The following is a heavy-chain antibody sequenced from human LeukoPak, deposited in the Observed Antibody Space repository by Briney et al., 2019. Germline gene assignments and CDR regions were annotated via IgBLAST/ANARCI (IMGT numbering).Heavy chain of an antibody. Sequence: GGSLRLSCAASGFIFSSYSMTWVRQPPGKGLEWVSGISGSGSIIYYADSVKGRFTISRDNSKNTLYLQMNSLRAEDTAVFYCAREGVRGGYFDYWGQGTLVTVSS. CDR3: AREGVRGGYFDY. V-gene: IGHV3-23*01. J-gene: IGHJ4*02. CDR2: ISGSGSII. CDR1: GFIFSSYS. D-gene: IGHD3-10*01.